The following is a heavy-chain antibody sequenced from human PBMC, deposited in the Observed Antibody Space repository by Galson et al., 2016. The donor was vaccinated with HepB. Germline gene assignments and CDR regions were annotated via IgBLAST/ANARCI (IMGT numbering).Heavy chain of an antibody. Sequence: SETLSLTCAVSGGSISTSDWWSWVRQPPGKGLEWIGEIYESGTTNYNVSLKSRVTISVDKSRNQFSLKMNSVTAAETAVYYCARLITRYCSSSTCSNHDINWFDPWGQGTLVTVSS. J-gene: IGHJ5*02. CDR1: GGSISTSDW. V-gene: IGHV4-4*02. CDR3: ARLITRYCSSSTCSNHDINWFDP. CDR2: IYESGTT. D-gene: IGHD2-2*01.